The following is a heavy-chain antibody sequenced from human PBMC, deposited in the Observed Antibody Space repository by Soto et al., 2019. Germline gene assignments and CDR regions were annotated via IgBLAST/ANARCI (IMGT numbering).Heavy chain of an antibody. Sequence: GGSLRLSCAASGFTFSSYAMSWVRQAPGKGLEWVSSISSSSSYIYYADSVKGRFTISRDNAKNSLYLQMNSLRAEDTAVYYCARGRDYGDFPGDAFDIWGQGTMVTVSS. V-gene: IGHV3-21*01. D-gene: IGHD4-17*01. CDR1: GFTFSSYA. CDR3: ARGRDYGDFPGDAFDI. CDR2: ISSSSSYI. J-gene: IGHJ3*02.